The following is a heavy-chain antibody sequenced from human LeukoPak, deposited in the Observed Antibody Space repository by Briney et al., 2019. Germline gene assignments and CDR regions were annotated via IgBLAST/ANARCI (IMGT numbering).Heavy chain of an antibody. J-gene: IGHJ4*02. Sequence: GGSLRLSFAASGFTFSNYSMNWVRQAPGKGLEWVSSISSSSSYIYYADSVKGRFTISRDNAKNSLYLQMNSLRAEDTAVYYCAVDIVVVPAGDYWGQGTLVTVSS. CDR1: GFTFSNYS. V-gene: IGHV3-21*01. CDR3: AVDIVVVPAGDY. D-gene: IGHD2-2*01. CDR2: ISSSSSYI.